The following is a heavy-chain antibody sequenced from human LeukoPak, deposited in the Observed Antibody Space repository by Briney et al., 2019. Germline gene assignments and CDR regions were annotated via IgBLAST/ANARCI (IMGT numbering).Heavy chain of an antibody. CDR1: GVTFGDYG. CDR3: ARGSVDPPYAFDI. V-gene: IGHV3-21*01. D-gene: IGHD3-9*01. J-gene: IGHJ3*02. Sequence: PGGSLRLSCAASGVTFGDYGMNWVRQAPGKGLEWVSSISSSSSYIYYADSVKGRFTISRDNAKNSLYLQMNSLRAEDTAVYYCARGSVDPPYAFDIWGQGTMVTVSS. CDR2: ISSSSSYI.